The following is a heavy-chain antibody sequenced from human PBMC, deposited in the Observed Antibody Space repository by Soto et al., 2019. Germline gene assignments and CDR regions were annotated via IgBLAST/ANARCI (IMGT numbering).Heavy chain of an antibody. CDR2: IYYSGST. CDR1: GGSISSYY. Sequence: SETLSLTCTVPGGSISSYYWSWIRQPPGKGLEWIGYIYYSGSTNYNPSLKSRVTISVDTSKNQFSLKLSSVTAADTAVYYCARFGSSSTGVDYWGQGTLVTVSS. V-gene: IGHV4-59*01. CDR3: ARFGSSSTGVDY. D-gene: IGHD6-6*01. J-gene: IGHJ4*02.